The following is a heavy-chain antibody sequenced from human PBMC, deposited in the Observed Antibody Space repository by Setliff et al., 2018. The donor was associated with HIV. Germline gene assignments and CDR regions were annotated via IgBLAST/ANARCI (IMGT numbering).Heavy chain of an antibody. CDR1: GGSISGFH. V-gene: IGHV4-4*08. J-gene: IGHJ6*03. CDR2: IYTGGST. Sequence: SETLSLTCTVSGGSISGFHWSWIRQSPGKGLEWIGYIYTGGSTNYNPSLKSRVTISVDTSKSQFSLKLNSVTAADTAVYYCARGPIAVAGTSYYYYMDVWGKGTTVTVSS. CDR3: ARGPIAVAGTSYYYYMDV. D-gene: IGHD6-19*01.